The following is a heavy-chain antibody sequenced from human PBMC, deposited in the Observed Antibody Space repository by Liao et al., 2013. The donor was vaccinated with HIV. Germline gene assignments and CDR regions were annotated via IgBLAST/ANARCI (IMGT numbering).Heavy chain of an antibody. Sequence: QVQLQQWGAGLLKPSETLSLTCAVYGGSFSDYYWSWIRQPPGKGLEWVGEINHRGSATYSPSLKSRVTISVDTSKNQFSLKLSSVTAADTAVYYCARSPRLRDFWSGYYFPDYWGQGTLVTVSS. J-gene: IGHJ4*02. CDR3: ARSPRLRDFWSGYYFPDY. CDR1: GGSFSDYY. CDR2: INHRGSA. D-gene: IGHD3-3*01. V-gene: IGHV4-34*01.